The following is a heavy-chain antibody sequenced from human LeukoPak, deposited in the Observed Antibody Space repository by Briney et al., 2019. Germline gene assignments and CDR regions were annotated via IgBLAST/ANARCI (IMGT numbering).Heavy chain of an antibody. CDR3: ARVNYYDSSGCFDY. V-gene: IGHV1-69*05. CDR2: IIPIFGTA. D-gene: IGHD3-22*01. CDR1: GGTFSSYA. J-gene: IGHJ4*02. Sequence: SVKVSCKASGGTFSSYAISWVRQAPGQGLEWMGGIIPIFGTANYAQKFQGRVTITTDESTSTAYMELSSLRSEDTAVYYCARVNYYDSSGCFDYWGQGTLVTASS.